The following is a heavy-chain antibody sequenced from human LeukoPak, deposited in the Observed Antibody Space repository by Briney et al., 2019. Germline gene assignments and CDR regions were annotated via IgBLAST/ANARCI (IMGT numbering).Heavy chain of an antibody. V-gene: IGHV3-9*01. CDR3: AKDKVFGGELDY. D-gene: IGHD3-10*01. J-gene: IGHJ4*02. CDR1: GFTFDDYA. CDR2: ISWNGGTI. Sequence: PGGSLRLSCAASGFTFDDYAMHWVRQAPGKGLEGVSGISWNGGTIGYAGSVKGRFTISRDNAKNSLYLQINSLRTEDTALYYCAKDKVFGGELDYWGQGTLVTVSS.